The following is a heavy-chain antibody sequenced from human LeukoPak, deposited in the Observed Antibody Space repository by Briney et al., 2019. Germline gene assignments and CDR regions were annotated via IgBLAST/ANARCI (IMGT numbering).Heavy chain of an antibody. V-gene: IGHV3-33*08. J-gene: IGHJ4*02. D-gene: IGHD3-10*01. CDR1: GFTFSTYS. Sequence: GGSLRLSCAASGFTFSTYSMNWVRQAPGKGLEWVAIIWYDGSKKYYADSVKGRFTISRDNSKNTLYLQMSSLRAEDTAVYYCASDYFGSGSYPNWGQGTLVTVSS. CDR2: IWYDGSKK. CDR3: ASDYFGSGSYPN.